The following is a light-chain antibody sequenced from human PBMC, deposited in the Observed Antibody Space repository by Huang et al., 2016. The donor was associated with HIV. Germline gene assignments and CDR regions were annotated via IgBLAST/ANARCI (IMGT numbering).Light chain of an antibody. CDR2: AAS. V-gene: IGKV1-27*01. Sequence: DIQMTQSTSSPSASVGDRVTITCRASQGISNYLAWYQQNTCKVPKLLIYAASTLQSGLPSRFSGSGSGTDFTLTISSLQPEDVATYYCQKYNSAPLTFGGGTKVEIK. CDR3: QKYNSAPLT. J-gene: IGKJ4*01. CDR1: QGISNY.